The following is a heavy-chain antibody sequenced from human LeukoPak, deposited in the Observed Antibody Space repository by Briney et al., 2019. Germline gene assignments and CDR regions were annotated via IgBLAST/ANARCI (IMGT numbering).Heavy chain of an antibody. CDR3: ARDMELST. Sequence: GGSLRLSCAASGFTFSTYTMAWVRQAPGKGLEWVSAITGRSDDTYYADSVKGRFTISRDNSANTLYLQVNSLRAEDTAIYYCARDMELSTWGTGTMVSVSS. CDR1: GFTFSTYT. J-gene: IGHJ3*01. V-gene: IGHV3-23*01. CDR2: ITGRSDDT. D-gene: IGHD3-16*02.